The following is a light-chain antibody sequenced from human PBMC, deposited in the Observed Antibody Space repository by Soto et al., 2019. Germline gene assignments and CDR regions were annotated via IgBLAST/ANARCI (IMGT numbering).Light chain of an antibody. J-gene: IGKJ5*01. CDR1: QSISSY. Sequence: IQMTQSPSSLSASVGDRVTITCRASQSISSYLNWYQQKPGKAPKVLIYDASSLESGVPSRFSGSGSGTDFTLTISSLQPEDFATYYCQQFNNYSFGQGTRLEIK. V-gene: IGKV1D-13*01. CDR2: DAS. CDR3: QQFNNYS.